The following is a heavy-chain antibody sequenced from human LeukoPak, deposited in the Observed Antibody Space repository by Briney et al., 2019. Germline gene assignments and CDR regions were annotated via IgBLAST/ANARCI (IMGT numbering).Heavy chain of an antibody. CDR1: GYTATKYV. D-gene: IGHD1-26*01. V-gene: IGHV1-18*01. J-gene: IGHJ4*02. Sequence: GPVKGSFKASGYTATKYVIIGVRQAPRQGLDGMGWISSYNGNTNYAPKLQGRVTMTTDTSTSTAYMELRSLRSDATAVYYCARGLSGSYYGDFDYWGQGTLVTVSS. CDR3: ARGLSGSYYGDFDY. CDR2: ISSYNGNT.